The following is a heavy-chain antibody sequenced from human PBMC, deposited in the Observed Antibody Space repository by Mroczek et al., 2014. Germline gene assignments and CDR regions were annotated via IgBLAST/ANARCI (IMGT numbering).Heavy chain of an antibody. V-gene: IGHV4-61*02. CDR3: ARESRDYDILTGYSSDY. CDR2: LYHGST. CDR1: GGSISSGSYY. D-gene: IGHD3-9*01. J-gene: IGHJ4*02. Sequence: QVQLQQSGPGLVKPSQTLSLTCTVSGGSISSGSYYWSWDPAARREGTGVDWAYLYHGSTNXNPSLKSRVTMSVDTSKNQFSLKLSSVTAADTAVYYCARESRDYDILTGYSSDYWGQGTLVTVSS.